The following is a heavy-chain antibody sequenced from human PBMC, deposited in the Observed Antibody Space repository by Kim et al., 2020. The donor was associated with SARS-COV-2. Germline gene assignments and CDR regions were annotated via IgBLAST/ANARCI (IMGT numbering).Heavy chain of an antibody. J-gene: IGHJ1*01. CDR3: VKEIPVAGTFSYFHH. V-gene: IGHV1-3*04. CDR1: GYSFITYA. CDR2: INTGNGNT. Sequence: ASVKVSCKASGYSFITYAIHWVRQAPGQRLEWMGWINTGNGNTKYSQKFQGRVSFTRDTSASIAYMEMSSLRSEDTAVYYCVKEIPVAGTFSYFHHWGQG. D-gene: IGHD6-19*01.